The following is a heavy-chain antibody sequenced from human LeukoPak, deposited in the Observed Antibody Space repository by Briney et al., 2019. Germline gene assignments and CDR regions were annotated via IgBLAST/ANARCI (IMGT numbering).Heavy chain of an antibody. CDR1: GGSFSGKY. CDR2: ITYSGSI. D-gene: IGHD3-9*01. J-gene: IGHJ5*02. Sequence: SETLSLTCAVSGGSFSGKYWTWIRQPPGKGLEWIGEITYSGSIYYNPSLKSRVTISVDTSKNQFSLKLNSVTAADTAVYYCARGKQYYDILTGYYMGGNWFDPWGQGTLVTVSS. CDR3: ARGKQYYDILTGYYMGGNWFDP. V-gene: IGHV4-34*01.